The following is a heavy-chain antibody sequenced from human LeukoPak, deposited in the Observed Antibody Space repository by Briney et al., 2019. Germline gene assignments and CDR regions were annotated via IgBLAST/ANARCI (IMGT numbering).Heavy chain of an antibody. CDR2: IKQDGSEK. V-gene: IGHV3-7*01. CDR1: GFTFSNNW. Sequence: GGSLRLSCAASGFTFSNNWMSWVRQAPGKRLEWVANIKQDGSEKYYVDSVKGRFTISRDNAKNSLYLQMNSLRAEDTAVYYCARGGGVHAHWGQGTLVTVSS. D-gene: IGHD3-16*01. J-gene: IGHJ4*02. CDR3: ARGGGVHAH.